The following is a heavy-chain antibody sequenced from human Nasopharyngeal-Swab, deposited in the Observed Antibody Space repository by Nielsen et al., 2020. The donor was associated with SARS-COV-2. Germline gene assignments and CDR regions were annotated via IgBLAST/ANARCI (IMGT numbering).Heavy chain of an antibody. CDR2: ISGSGGST. D-gene: IGHD3-22*01. CDR1: GFTFSSYA. J-gene: IGHJ4*02. Sequence: GESLKISCAASGFTFSSYAMSWVRQAPGKGLEWVSAISGSGGSTSYVDSVKGRFTTSRENSKNTLYLQMNSLRAEDTAVYYCARERRSGLRYYFDYWGQGTLVTVSS. CDR3: ARERRSGLRYYFDY. V-gene: IGHV3-23*01.